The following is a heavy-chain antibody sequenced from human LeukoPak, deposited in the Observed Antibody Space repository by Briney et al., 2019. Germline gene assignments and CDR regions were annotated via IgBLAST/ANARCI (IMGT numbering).Heavy chain of an antibody. Sequence: GASVKVSCKASGYTFTSYDINWGRQATGQGLEWMGWMNPNSGNTGYAQKFQGRVTMTRNTSISTAYMELSSLRSEDTAVYYCASQREGYCSSTSCNWFDPWGQGTLVTVSS. J-gene: IGHJ5*02. CDR3: ASQREGYCSSTSCNWFDP. CDR1: GYTFTSYD. CDR2: MNPNSGNT. D-gene: IGHD2-2*01. V-gene: IGHV1-8*01.